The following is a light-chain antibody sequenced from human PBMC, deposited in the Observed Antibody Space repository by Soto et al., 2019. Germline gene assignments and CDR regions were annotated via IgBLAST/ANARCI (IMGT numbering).Light chain of an antibody. V-gene: IGKV3-15*01. Sequence: EIVMTQSPATLSVSAGERATVSCRASQSVSSNLAWYQQKPGQAPRLLIYGASTRATGIPARFSGSGSGTEFTLTIGSLQSEDFAVHYCQQYDNWPQTFGQGTKLEIK. J-gene: IGKJ2*01. CDR1: QSVSSN. CDR2: GAS. CDR3: QQYDNWPQT.